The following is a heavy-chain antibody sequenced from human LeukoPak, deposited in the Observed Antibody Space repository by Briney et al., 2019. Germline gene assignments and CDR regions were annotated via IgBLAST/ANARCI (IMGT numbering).Heavy chain of an antibody. CDR1: GYTFTSYG. CDR2: ISAYNGNT. J-gene: IGHJ4*02. D-gene: IGHD4-17*01. CDR3: ATPHELYGDLDY. Sequence: ASVKVSRKASGYTFTSYGISWVRQAPGQGLEWMGWISAYNGNTKYAQKFQGRVTMTTDTSTSTAYMELRNLRSDDTAVYYCATPHELYGDLDYWGQGTLVTVSS. V-gene: IGHV1-18*01.